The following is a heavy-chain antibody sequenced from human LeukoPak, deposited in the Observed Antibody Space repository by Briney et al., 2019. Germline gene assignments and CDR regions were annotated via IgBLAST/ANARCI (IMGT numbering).Heavy chain of an antibody. CDR2: IYYSGST. CDR1: GGSISSSSYY. D-gene: IGHD4-11*01. J-gene: IGHJ6*02. V-gene: IGHV4-39*07. Sequence: PSETLSLTCTVSGGSISSSSYYWGWIRQPPGKGLEWIGSIYYSGSTYYNPSLKSRVTISVDTSKNQFSLKLSSVTAADTAVYYCASSTYRKYYYYYGMDVWGQGTTVTVSS. CDR3: ASSTYRKYYYYYGMDV.